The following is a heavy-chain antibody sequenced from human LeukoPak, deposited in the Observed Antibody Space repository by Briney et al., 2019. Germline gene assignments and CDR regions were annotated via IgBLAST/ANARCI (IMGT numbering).Heavy chain of an antibody. CDR2: IYYSGST. Sequence: SETLSLTCTVSGGSISSYYWSWIRQPPGKGLEWIGYIYYSGSTNYNPSLKSRVTISVDTSKNQFSLKLSSVTAADTAVYYCAREYYYDSSALNWGQGTLVTVSS. D-gene: IGHD3-22*01. V-gene: IGHV4-59*12. J-gene: IGHJ4*02. CDR3: AREYYYDSSALN. CDR1: GGSISSYY.